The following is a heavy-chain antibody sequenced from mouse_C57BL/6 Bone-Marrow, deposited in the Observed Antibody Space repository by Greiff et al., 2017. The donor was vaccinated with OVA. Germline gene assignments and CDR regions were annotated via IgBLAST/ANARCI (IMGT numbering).Heavy chain of an antibody. J-gene: IGHJ1*03. CDR3: ARDGYEYFDV. Sequence: QVQLQQSGPELVKPGASVKISCKASGYAFSSSWMNWVKQRPGKGLEWIGRIYPGDGDTNYNGKFKGKATLTADKSSSTAYMQLSSLTSEDSAVYFCARDGYEYFDVWGTGTTVTVSS. V-gene: IGHV1-82*01. CDR1: GYAFSSSW. CDR2: IYPGDGDT. D-gene: IGHD2-2*01.